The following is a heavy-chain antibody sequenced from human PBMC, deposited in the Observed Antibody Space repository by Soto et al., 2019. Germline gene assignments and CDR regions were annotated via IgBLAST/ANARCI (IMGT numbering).Heavy chain of an antibody. Sequence: GGSLRLSCAASGFTVSSNYMSWVRQAPGKGLEWVSVIYSGGSTYYADSVKGRFTISRDNSKNTLYLQMNSLRAEDTAVYYCARVRRDRRYYYYGMDVWGQGTTVTVSS. CDR1: GFTVSSNY. CDR3: ARVRRDRRYYYYGMDV. CDR2: IYSGGST. J-gene: IGHJ6*02. V-gene: IGHV3-53*01.